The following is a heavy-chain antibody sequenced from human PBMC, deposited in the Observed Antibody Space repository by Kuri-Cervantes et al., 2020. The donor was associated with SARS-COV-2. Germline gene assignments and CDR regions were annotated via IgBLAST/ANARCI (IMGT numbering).Heavy chain of an antibody. Sequence: GGSLRLSCVASGFTFSNYAIHWVRRAPGKGLEWVAVIWYDGKNEYYAGSVKGRFTISRDNSRNTVLLQMNILRAEDTAIYYCARGAANYYMDVWGTGTTVTVSS. CDR3: ARGAANYYMDV. D-gene: IGHD3-16*01. J-gene: IGHJ6*03. CDR1: GFTFSNYA. CDR2: IWYDGKNE. V-gene: IGHV3-33*08.